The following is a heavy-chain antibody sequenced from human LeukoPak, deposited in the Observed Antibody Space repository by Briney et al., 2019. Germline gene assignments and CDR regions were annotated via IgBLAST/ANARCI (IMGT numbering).Heavy chain of an antibody. D-gene: IGHD5-12*01. J-gene: IGHJ4*02. CDR1: GFTVSSNY. CDR3: ARLAVAYFDS. Sequence: GGSLRLSCAASGFTVSSNYMGWVRQAPGKGLKWVSVIYSGGSTYYPDSVKGRFTISRDNSKNTLYLEMNSLRAEDTAVYYCARLAVAYFDSWGQGTLVTVSS. V-gene: IGHV3-66*04. CDR2: IYSGGST.